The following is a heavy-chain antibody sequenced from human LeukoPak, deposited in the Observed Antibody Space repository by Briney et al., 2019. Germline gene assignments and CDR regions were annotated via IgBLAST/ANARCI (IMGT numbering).Heavy chain of an antibody. J-gene: IGHJ4*02. CDR1: GFTFSTYT. V-gene: IGHV3-23*01. CDR2: IGNNGGGI. D-gene: IGHD7-27*01. Sequence: GGSLRLSYAASGFTFSTYTMYWVRHPPGKRLEWVSIIGNNGGGIHYADSVRGRFTISRDNSKNALYLQMNSLRVEDTAVYYCAIDPNWGTHSWGQGVLVTVSS. CDR3: AIDPNWGTHS.